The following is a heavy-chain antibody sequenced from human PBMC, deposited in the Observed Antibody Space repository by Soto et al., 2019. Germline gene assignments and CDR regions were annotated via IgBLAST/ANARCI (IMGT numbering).Heavy chain of an antibody. V-gene: IGHV3-23*01. D-gene: IGHD6-19*01. CDR2: ISGSGDST. J-gene: IGHJ4*02. CDR1: GFTFSNYA. Sequence: EVQLLESGGNLVQPGGSLRLSCAASGFTFSNYAMSWVRQAPGKGLEWVSVISGSGDSTYYADSVKGRFTISRDNSKNTLYLQMNSLRAEDTAVYYCAKMTSGWYFDYWGQGTLVTVSS. CDR3: AKMTSGWYFDY.